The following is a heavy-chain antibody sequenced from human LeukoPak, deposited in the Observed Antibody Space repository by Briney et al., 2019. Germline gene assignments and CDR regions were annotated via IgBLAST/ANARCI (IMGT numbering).Heavy chain of an antibody. D-gene: IGHD5-18*01. CDR3: AGHAAMVTDYYYGMDV. CDR2: IYYSGST. J-gene: IGHJ6*02. Sequence: SETLSLTCTVSGGSISSYYWSWIRQPPGKGLEWIGYIYYSGSTNYNPSLKSRVTISVDTSKNQFSPKLSSVTAADTAVYYCAGHAAMVTDYYYGMDVWGQGTTVTVSS. V-gene: IGHV4-59*08. CDR1: GGSISSYY.